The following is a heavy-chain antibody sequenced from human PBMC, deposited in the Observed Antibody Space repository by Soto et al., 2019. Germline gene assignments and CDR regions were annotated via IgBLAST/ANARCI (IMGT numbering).Heavy chain of an antibody. CDR1: GFTFSSYG. Sequence: PGGSLRLSCAASGFTFSSYGMHWVRQAPGKGLEWVAVIWYDGSNKYYADSVKGRFTISRDNSKNTLYLQMNSLRAEDTAVYYCARDQVEDNGGQPYYYYMDVWGKGTTVTVSS. CDR2: IWYDGSNK. J-gene: IGHJ6*03. D-gene: IGHD3-16*01. CDR3: ARDQVEDNGGQPYYYYMDV. V-gene: IGHV3-33*01.